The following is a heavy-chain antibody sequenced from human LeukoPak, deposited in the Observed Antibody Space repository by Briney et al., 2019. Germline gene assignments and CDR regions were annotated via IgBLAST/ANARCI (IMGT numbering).Heavy chain of an antibody. CDR3: ARDAPGGSGASDY. Sequence: GGSLRLSCAASGFTFSSYWMSWVRQAPGKGLEWVSYISSSGSTIYYADSVKGRFTISRDNAKNSLYLQMNSLRAEDTAVYYCARDAPGGSGASDYWGQGTLVTVSS. V-gene: IGHV3-48*04. CDR1: GFTFSSYW. J-gene: IGHJ4*02. CDR2: ISSSGSTI. D-gene: IGHD3-10*01.